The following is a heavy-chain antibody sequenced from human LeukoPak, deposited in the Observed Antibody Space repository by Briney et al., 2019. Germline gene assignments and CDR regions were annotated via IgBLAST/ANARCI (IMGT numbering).Heavy chain of an antibody. CDR3: ARGYDSSGYYSTLRAFDI. CDR1: GGSFSGYY. V-gene: IGHV4-34*01. CDR2: INHSGST. Sequence: PSETLSLTCAVYGGSFSGYYWSWIRQPPGKGLEWIGEINHSGSTNYNPSLKSRVTISVDTSKNQFSLKLSSVTAADTAVYYCARGYDSSGYYSTLRAFDIWGQGTMVTVSS. J-gene: IGHJ3*02. D-gene: IGHD3-22*01.